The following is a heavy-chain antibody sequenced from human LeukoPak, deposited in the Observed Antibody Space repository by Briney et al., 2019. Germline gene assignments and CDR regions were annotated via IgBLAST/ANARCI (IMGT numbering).Heavy chain of an antibody. J-gene: IGHJ4*02. V-gene: IGHV3-66*02. CDR1: GFTVSSNY. D-gene: IGHD2-21*02. Sequence: GGSLRLSCAASGFTVSSNYMSWVRQAPGKGLEWVSVIYSGGSTYYADFVKGRFTIPRDNSKNTLYLQMNSLRTEDTAVYYCAREAYCGGDCYFDYWGQGTLVTVSS. CDR2: IYSGGST. CDR3: AREAYCGGDCYFDY.